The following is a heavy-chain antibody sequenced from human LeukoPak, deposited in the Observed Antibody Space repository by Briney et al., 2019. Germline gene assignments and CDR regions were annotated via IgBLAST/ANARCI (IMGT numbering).Heavy chain of an antibody. CDR2: TSTYNGNT. J-gene: IGHJ3*02. D-gene: IGHD3-22*01. CDR1: GYTFTSYG. V-gene: IGHV1-18*01. Sequence: ASVKVSCKASGYTFTSYGISWVRQAPGQGLEWMGWTSTYNGNTNYAQKLQGRVTMTTDTSTSTAYMELRSLRSDDTAVYYCASRTSITMMVYPPNTFDIWGQGTMVTVSS. CDR3: ASRTSITMMVYPPNTFDI.